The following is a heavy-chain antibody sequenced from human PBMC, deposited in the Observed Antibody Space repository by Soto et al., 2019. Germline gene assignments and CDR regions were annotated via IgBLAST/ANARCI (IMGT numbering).Heavy chain of an antibody. D-gene: IGHD6-6*01. V-gene: IGHV1-46*01. J-gene: IGHJ5*02. CDR1: GYTFTSYY. Sequence: ASVKVSCKASGYTFTSYYMHWVRQAPGQGLEWMGIINPSGGSTSYAQKFQGRVTMTRDTSTSTVYMELSSLRSEDTAVYYCARARSIAARPLAIDPWGQGTLVTVSS. CDR3: ARARSIAARPLAIDP. CDR2: INPSGGST.